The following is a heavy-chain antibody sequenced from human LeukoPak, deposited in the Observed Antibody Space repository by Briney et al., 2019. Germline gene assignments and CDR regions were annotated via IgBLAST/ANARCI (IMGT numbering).Heavy chain of an antibody. CDR2: ISYDGSNK. V-gene: IGHV3-30*04. Sequence: GGSLRLSCAASGFTFSSYAMHWVRQAPGKWLEWVAVISYDGSNKYYADSVKGRFTISRDNSKNTLYLQMNSLRAEDTAVYYCARDRALYSSSWYEVDYWGQGTLVTVSS. CDR1: GFTFSSYA. D-gene: IGHD6-13*01. J-gene: IGHJ4*02. CDR3: ARDRALYSSSWYEVDY.